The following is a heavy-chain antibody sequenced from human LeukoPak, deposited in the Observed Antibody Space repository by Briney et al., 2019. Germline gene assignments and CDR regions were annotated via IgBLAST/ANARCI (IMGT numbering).Heavy chain of an antibody. CDR3: ARDPHPSYGQYLVDY. V-gene: IGHV1-69*05. J-gene: IGHJ4*02. D-gene: IGHD5-18*01. Sequence: SVKVSCRASGGTFSSYAISWVRQAPGQGLEWMGRIIPIFGTANYAQKFQGRVTITTDESTSTAYMELSSLRSEDTAVYYCARDPHPSYGQYLVDYWGQGTMVTVSS. CDR2: IIPIFGTA. CDR1: GGTFSSYA.